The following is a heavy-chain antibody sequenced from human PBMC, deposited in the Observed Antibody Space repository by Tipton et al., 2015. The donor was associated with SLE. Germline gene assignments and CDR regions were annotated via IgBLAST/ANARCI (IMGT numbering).Heavy chain of an antibody. CDR3: ARGDYVGYYLDY. D-gene: IGHD3-10*02. J-gene: IGHJ4*02. Sequence: GSLRLSCAASEFSFSSYYMHWVRQTPGKGLVWVSRVYPDGVTTDYADSVRGRFSISRDNSKNTLYLLLNSLRAEDTAVYYCARGDYVGYYLDYWGQGTLVTVSS. CDR2: VYPDGVTT. CDR1: EFSFSSYY. V-gene: IGHV3-74*01.